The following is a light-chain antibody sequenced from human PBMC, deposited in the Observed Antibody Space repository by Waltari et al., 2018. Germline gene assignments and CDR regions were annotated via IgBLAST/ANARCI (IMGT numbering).Light chain of an antibody. V-gene: IGKV3-11*01. CDR2: DAS. J-gene: IGKJ4*01. CDR1: QSVSNY. Sequence: ESVLTQSPATLSLSPGERATLSCRASQSVSNYLAWYQQKPGQAPRLLSYDASTRATGTPARFSGSGSGTDFTLTISSLESEDFAVYYCQQRTNWLFGGGTKVEIK. CDR3: QQRTNWL.